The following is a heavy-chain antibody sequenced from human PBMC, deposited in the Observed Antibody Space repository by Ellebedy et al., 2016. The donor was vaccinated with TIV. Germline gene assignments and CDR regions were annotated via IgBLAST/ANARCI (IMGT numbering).Heavy chain of an antibody. V-gene: IGHV4-61*01. CDR2: IYYSGRT. CDR3: VSGWYSDY. Sequence: MPSETLSLTCSVTGYSISSGYYWSWIRQPPGKGLEWIGYIYYSGRTNYNPSLKSRVTISVDTSKNQFSLKLSSVTAADTAVYYCVSGWYSDYWGQGTLVTVS. CDR1: GYSISSGYY. D-gene: IGHD6-19*01. J-gene: IGHJ4*02.